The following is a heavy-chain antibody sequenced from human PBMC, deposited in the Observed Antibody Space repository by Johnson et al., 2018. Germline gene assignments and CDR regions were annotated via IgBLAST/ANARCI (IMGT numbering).Heavy chain of an antibody. Sequence: VQLVQSGGGLVQPGGSRRLSCAASGFPFSRFWMSWVRQAPGKGLEWVGSIRPEGSQKDYVDSVKGRFTISRDNAKNSLYLQMNSLRAEDTAVYYCASGLNWGRIGTDNYFDYWGQGTLVTVSS. CDR2: IRPEGSQK. J-gene: IGHJ4*02. CDR1: GFPFSRFW. D-gene: IGHD7-27*01. V-gene: IGHV3-7*01. CDR3: ASGLNWGRIGTDNYFDY.